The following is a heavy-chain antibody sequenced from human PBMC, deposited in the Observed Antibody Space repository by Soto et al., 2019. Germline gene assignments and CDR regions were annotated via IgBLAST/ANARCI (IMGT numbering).Heavy chain of an antibody. CDR2: INPSGGST. D-gene: IGHD2-2*01. J-gene: IGHJ1*01. CDR3: ARGGHYCISTSCGGGAAAGSLFVFDFQH. V-gene: IGHV1-46*01. CDR1: GYTFTSYY. Sequence: ASVKVSCKASGYTFTSYYMHWVRQAPGQGLEWMGIINPSGGSTSYAQKFQGRVTMTRHTSTSTVYMELSSLRSEDTAVYYCARGGHYCISTSCGGGAAAGSLFVFDFQHWGPGTLVTVSS.